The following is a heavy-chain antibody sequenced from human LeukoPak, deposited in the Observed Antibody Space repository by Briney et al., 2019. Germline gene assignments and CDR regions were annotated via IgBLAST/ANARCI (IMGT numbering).Heavy chain of an antibody. D-gene: IGHD5-18*01. V-gene: IGHV4-31*03. CDR2: IYYSGTT. CDR3: ARGTTDGYSYGRFDY. CDR1: GGSISSGGFY. Sequence: PSETLSLTCTVSGGSISSGGFYWSWIRQHPGKGLEWLGYIYYSGTTYYNPSLKSRVTFSVDTSKNQFSLELNPVTAADTALYYCARGTTDGYSYGRFDYWGQGTLVTVSS. J-gene: IGHJ4*02.